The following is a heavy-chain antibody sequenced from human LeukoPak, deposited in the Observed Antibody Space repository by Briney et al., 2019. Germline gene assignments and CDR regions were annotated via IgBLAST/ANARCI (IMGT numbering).Heavy chain of an antibody. J-gene: IGHJ4*02. CDR3: ARGLGVFDY. CDR1: GGSFSGYY. Sequence: SETLSLTCAVYGGSFSGYYWSWIRQPPGKGLEWIGEINHSGSTNYNPSLKSRVTISVDTSKNQFSLKLSSVTAADTAVYYCARGLGVFDYWGQGTLVTVSS. V-gene: IGHV4-34*01. CDR2: INHSGST.